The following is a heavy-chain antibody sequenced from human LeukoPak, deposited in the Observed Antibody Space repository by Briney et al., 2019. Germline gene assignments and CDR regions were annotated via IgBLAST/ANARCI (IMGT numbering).Heavy chain of an antibody. CDR3: ARGRRGRLVGAIGNDAFDI. Sequence: PSETLSLTCTVSGGSISSYYWSWIRQPPGKGLEWIGCIYYSGSTNYNPSLKSRVTISVDTSKNQFSLKLSSVTAADTAVYYCARGRRGRLVGAIGNDAFDIWGQGTMVTVSS. CDR1: GGSISSYY. V-gene: IGHV4-59*01. CDR2: IYYSGST. J-gene: IGHJ3*02. D-gene: IGHD1-26*01.